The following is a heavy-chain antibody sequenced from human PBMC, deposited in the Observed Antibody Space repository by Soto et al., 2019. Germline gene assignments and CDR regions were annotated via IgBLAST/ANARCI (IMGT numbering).Heavy chain of an antibody. CDR2: IYYSGST. CDR3: ARHHALNYFVLYWFDP. V-gene: IGHV4-39*01. J-gene: IGHJ5*02. CDR1: GGSISSSSYY. Sequence: PSETLSLTCTVSGGSISSSSYYWGWIRQPPGKGLEWIGSIYYSGSTYYNPSLKSRVTISVDTSKNQFSLKLSSVTAADTAVYYCARHHALNYFVLYWFDPWGQGTLVTVSS. D-gene: IGHD3-10*02.